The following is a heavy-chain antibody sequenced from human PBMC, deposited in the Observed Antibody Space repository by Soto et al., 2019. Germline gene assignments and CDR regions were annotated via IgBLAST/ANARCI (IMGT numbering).Heavy chain of an antibody. CDR1: GTPFGGDY. V-gene: IGHV4-34*01. Sequence: QVQLQQWGAGLLRPSETLALTCAVSGTPFGGDYWTWIRQSSGKALEWIGEVNYSGDTNYTPSLKSRVTISLDPSKKQFSLRLPSVTAADTAIYYCARAVPTNSHDLRDWGQGTRVTVS. D-gene: IGHD1-1*01. J-gene: IGHJ1*01. CDR3: ARAVPTNSHDLRD. CDR2: VNYSGDT.